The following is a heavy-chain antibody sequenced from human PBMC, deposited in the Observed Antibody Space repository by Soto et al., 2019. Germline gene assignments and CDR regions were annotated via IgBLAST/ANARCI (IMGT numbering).Heavy chain of an antibody. J-gene: IGHJ4*02. CDR1: GFTFSSYA. CDR2: ISGSGGST. CDR3: AKFSGYSYGSSAYFDY. V-gene: IGHV3-23*01. D-gene: IGHD5-18*01. Sequence: HPGGSLRLSCAASGFTFSSYAMSWVRQAPGKGLEWVSAISGSGGSTYYADSVKGRFTISRDNSKNTLYLQMNSLRAEDTAVYYCAKFSGYSYGSSAYFDYWGQGTLVTVSS.